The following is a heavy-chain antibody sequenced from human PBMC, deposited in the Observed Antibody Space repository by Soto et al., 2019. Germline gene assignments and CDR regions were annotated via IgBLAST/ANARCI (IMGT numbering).Heavy chain of an antibody. CDR2: VYYGGST. CDR3: ASHETLASAGDF. CDR1: GGSITGTRYY. V-gene: IGHV4-39*01. J-gene: IGHJ4*02. Sequence: SETLSLTCTVSGGSITGTRYYWGWIRQPPGKGLEWIGSVYYGGSTYYNPSLKSRVTISVDTSKNQFSLKLRSVTAPDTAVYYCASHETLASAGDFWGQGTLVTVSS.